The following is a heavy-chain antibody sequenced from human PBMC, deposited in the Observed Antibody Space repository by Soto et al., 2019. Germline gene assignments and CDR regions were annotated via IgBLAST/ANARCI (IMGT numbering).Heavy chain of an antibody. D-gene: IGHD5-12*01. Sequence: GGSLRLSCAASGFTFDDYTMHWVRQAPGKGLEWVSLISWDGGSTYYADSVKGRFTISRDNSKNSLYLQMNSLRTEDTALYYCAKDMSLIWSSGYDVGGFDYWGQGTLVTVSS. CDR3: AKDMSLIWSSGYDVGGFDY. CDR1: GFTFDDYT. J-gene: IGHJ4*02. V-gene: IGHV3-43*01. CDR2: ISWDGGST.